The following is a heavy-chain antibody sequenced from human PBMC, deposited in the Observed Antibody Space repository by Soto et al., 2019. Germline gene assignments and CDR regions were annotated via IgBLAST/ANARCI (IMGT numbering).Heavy chain of an antibody. Sequence: QVQLVQSGAEVKKPGSSVKVSCKASGGTFSSYTISWVRQAPGQGLEWMGRIIPILGIANYAQKFQGRVTITADKSTSTAYMELSSMRSEDTAVYYCASMELGYCSGGSCYTEYFQHWCQGTLVTVSS. CDR1: GGTFSSYT. CDR2: IIPILGIA. D-gene: IGHD2-15*01. CDR3: ASMELGYCSGGSCYTEYFQH. V-gene: IGHV1-69*02. J-gene: IGHJ1*01.